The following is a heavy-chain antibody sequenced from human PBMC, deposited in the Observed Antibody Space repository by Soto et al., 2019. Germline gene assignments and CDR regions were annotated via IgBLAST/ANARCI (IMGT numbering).Heavy chain of an antibody. J-gene: IGHJ4*02. CDR2: ISSSSSYI. D-gene: IGHD3-3*01. V-gene: IGHV3-21*01. Sequence: PGGSLRLSCAASGFTFSSYSMNWVRQAPGKGLEWVSSISSSSSYIYYADSVKGRFTISRDNAKNSLYLQMNSLRAEDTAVYYCARERERDYDFWSGYGGWGQGTLVTVSS. CDR3: ARERERDYDFWSGYGG. CDR1: GFTFSSYS.